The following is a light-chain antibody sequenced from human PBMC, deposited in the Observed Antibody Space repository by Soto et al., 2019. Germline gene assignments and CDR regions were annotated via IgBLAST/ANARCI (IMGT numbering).Light chain of an antibody. J-gene: IGLJ1*01. CDR2: EVS. CDR3: SSYTSIITLYV. V-gene: IGLV2-14*01. CDR1: SSDVGGYNY. Sequence: QSALTQPASVSGSPGQSITISCTGTSSDVGGYNYVSWYQQHPGKAPKLMIYEVSNRPSGVSNRFSGSKSGNTASLTTSGLQAEDEADYYCSSYTSIITLYVFGSGTKVTVL.